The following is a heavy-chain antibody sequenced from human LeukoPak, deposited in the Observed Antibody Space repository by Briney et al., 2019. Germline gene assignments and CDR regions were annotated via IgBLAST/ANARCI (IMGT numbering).Heavy chain of an antibody. D-gene: IGHD2-21*02. CDR1: GFTFSTDW. CDR2: INQDASER. CDR3: ATDRDNSDWQKRFDS. J-gene: IGHJ4*02. V-gene: IGHV3-7*01. Sequence: PGGSLRLSCAASGFTFSTDWMNWYRQAPGKGLEWVGNINQDASERNYVDSVRGRFTISRDNAKNSLHLQMISLRAEDTAVSYCATDRDNSDWQKRFDSWGQGTLVTVSS.